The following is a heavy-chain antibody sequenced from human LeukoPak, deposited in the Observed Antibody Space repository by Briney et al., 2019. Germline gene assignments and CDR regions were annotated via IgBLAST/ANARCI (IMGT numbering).Heavy chain of an antibody. V-gene: IGHV3-23*01. CDR2: ISGSGGST. Sequence: GGSLRLSCAASGFTFSSYAMSWVRQAPGKGLEWVSAISGSGGSTYYADSVKGRFTISRDNSKNTLYLQMSSMRAEDTAVYYCAKLSAGYYDTSGYSFQHWGQGTLVTVSS. CDR3: AKLSAGYYDTSGYSFQH. CDR1: GFTFSSYA. J-gene: IGHJ1*01. D-gene: IGHD3-22*01.